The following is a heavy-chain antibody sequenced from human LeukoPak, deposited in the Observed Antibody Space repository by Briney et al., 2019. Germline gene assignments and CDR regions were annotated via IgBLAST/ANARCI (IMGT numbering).Heavy chain of an antibody. CDR3: ARGRIVGTMVRGADY. CDR1: GGSFSGYY. D-gene: IGHD3-10*01. J-gene: IGHJ4*02. CDR2: INHSGST. V-gene: IGHV4-34*01. Sequence: SETLSLTCTVYGGSFSGYYWSWIRQPPGKGLEWIGEINHSGSTNYNPSLKSRVTISVDTSKNQFSLKLSSVIGADRAVYYCARGRIVGTMVRGADYWGQGTLVTVSS.